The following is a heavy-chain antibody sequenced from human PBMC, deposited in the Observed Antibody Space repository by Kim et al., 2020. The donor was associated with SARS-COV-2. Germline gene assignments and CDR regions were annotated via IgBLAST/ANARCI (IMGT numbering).Heavy chain of an antibody. CDR1: GFTFSSYG. V-gene: IGHV3-30*18. CDR3: AKDGALYGSGSYYNYLDY. D-gene: IGHD3-10*01. Sequence: GGSLRLSCAASGFTFSSYGMHWVRQAPGKGLEWVAVISYDGSNKYYADSVKGRFTISRDNSKNTLYLQMNSLRAEDTAVYYCAKDGALYGSGSYYNYLDYWGQGTLVTVSS. J-gene: IGHJ4*02. CDR2: ISYDGSNK.